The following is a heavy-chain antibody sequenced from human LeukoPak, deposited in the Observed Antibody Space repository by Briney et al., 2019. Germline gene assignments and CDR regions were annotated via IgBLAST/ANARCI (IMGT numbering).Heavy chain of an antibody. D-gene: IGHD6-19*01. CDR2: IYSGGST. V-gene: IGHV3-53*01. J-gene: IGHJ6*02. CDR3: ARELLSSGWYCGMDV. Sequence: GSLRLSCAASGFTVISNYMSWVRQAPGKGLEWVSLIYSGGSTYYADSVKGRFTISRDNSKNTLYLQMNSLRAEDTAVYYCARELLSSGWYCGMDVWGQGTTVTVSS. CDR1: GFTVISNY.